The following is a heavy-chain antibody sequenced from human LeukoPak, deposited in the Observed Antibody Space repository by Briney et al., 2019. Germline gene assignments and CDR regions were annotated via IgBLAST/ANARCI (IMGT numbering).Heavy chain of an antibody. Sequence: SETLSLTCTVSGGSISSYTWSWLRQPPGKGLEWIGYVSYSGSTNYNTSLKSRVTMSVDTSKNQFSLTLSSVTAADTAVYYCARGKRHFDYWGQGTLVTVSS. CDR2: VSYSGST. CDR3: ARGKRHFDY. CDR1: GGSISSYT. V-gene: IGHV4-59*01. J-gene: IGHJ4*02.